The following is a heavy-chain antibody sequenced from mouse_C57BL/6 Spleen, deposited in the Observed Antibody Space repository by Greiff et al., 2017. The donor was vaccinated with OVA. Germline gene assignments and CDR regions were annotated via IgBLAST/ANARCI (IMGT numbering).Heavy chain of an antibody. D-gene: IGHD2-5*01. J-gene: IGHJ1*03. CDR2: IDPETGGT. V-gene: IGHV1-15*01. Sequence: QVQLQQSGAELVRPGASVTLSCKASGYTFTDYEMHWVKQTPVHGLEWIGAIDPETGGTAYNQKFKGKAILTADKSSSTAYMELRSLTSENSAVYYCTRDLFTIVTTMYFDVWGTGTTVTVSS. CDR3: TRDLFTIVTTMYFDV. CDR1: GYTFTDYE.